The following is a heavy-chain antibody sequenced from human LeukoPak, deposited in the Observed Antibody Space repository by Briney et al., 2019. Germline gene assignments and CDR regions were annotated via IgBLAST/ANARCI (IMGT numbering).Heavy chain of an antibody. V-gene: IGHV3-30*03. CDR3: AREPHFDY. CDR1: GFTFSSYG. Sequence: AGGSLRLSCAASGFTFSSYGMHWVRQAPGKGLEWVAVMSYDGSNKYYADSVKGRFTISRDNSKNTLYLQMNSLRAEDTAVYYCAREPHFDYWGQGTLVTVSS. J-gene: IGHJ4*02. CDR2: MSYDGSNK.